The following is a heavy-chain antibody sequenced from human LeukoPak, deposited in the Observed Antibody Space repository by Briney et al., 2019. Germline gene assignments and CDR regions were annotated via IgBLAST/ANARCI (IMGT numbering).Heavy chain of an antibody. CDR2: VYYSGSG. D-gene: IGHD3-16*01. CDR1: DDSIKSHF. V-gene: IGHV4-59*11. CDR3: ARVISTFGEATMGNWFDP. J-gene: IGHJ5*02. Sequence: SETLSLTCTVSDDSIKSHFWTWIRQPPGKGLEWIGYVYYSGSGSSNPSLKSRLTMSVDTSKSQFYLNLNSVTTADTAMYYCARVISTFGEATMGNWFDPWGQGTLVTVSS.